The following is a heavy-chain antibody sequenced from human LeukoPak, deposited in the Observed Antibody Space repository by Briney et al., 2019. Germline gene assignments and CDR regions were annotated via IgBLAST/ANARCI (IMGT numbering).Heavy chain of an antibody. CDR2: IYYSGST. CDR3: ARDDGGSSKGYFDY. J-gene: IGHJ4*02. CDR1: GGSINSGGSY. V-gene: IGHV4-31*03. D-gene: IGHD2-15*01. Sequence: SETLSLTCTVSGGSINSGGSYWSWIRQHPGKGLEWIGFIYYSGSTYYSPSLKSRVTISVDTSKNQFSLKLSSVTAADTAVYYCARDDGGSSKGYFDYWGQGTLVTVSS.